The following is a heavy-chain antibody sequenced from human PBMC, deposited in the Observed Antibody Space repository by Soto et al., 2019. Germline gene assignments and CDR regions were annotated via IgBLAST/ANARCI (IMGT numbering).Heavy chain of an antibody. Sequence: GESLKISCAASGFTFSSYAMSWVRQAPGKGLEWVSAISGSGGSTYYADSVKGRFTISRDNSKNTLYLQMNSLRAEDTAVYYCAKAPGIAAALPYNWFDPWGQGTLVTVSS. CDR1: GFTFSSYA. V-gene: IGHV3-23*01. D-gene: IGHD6-13*01. J-gene: IGHJ5*02. CDR3: AKAPGIAAALPYNWFDP. CDR2: ISGSGGST.